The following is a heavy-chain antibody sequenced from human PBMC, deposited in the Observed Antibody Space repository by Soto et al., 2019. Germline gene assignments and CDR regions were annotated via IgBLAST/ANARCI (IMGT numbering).Heavy chain of an antibody. CDR2: ISSSSSYI. CDR1: GFTFSSYS. V-gene: IGHV3-21*01. Sequence: GSLRLSCAASGFTFSSYSRNWVRQAPGKGLEWVSSISSSSSYIYYADSVKGRFTISRDNAKNSLYLQMNSLRAEDTAVYYCARDGNYYDSSGYTPYYYYGMDVWGQGTTVTVSS. D-gene: IGHD3-22*01. J-gene: IGHJ6*02. CDR3: ARDGNYYDSSGYTPYYYYGMDV.